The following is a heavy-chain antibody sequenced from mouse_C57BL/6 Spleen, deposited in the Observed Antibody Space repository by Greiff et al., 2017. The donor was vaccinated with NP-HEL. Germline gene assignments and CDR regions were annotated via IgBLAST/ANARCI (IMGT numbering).Heavy chain of an antibody. CDR2: INPSDGGT. D-gene: IGHD1-1*01. V-gene: IGHV1-53*01. CDR1: GYTFTSYW. CDR3: ARGIYYYGSSPFFAY. J-gene: IGHJ3*01. Sequence: VQLQQPGTELVKPGASVKLSCKASGYTFTSYWMHWVKQRPGQGLEWIGNINPSDGGTNYNEKFKSKATLTVDKSSSTAYMQLSSLTSEDSAVYYCARGIYYYGSSPFFAYWGQGTLVTVSA.